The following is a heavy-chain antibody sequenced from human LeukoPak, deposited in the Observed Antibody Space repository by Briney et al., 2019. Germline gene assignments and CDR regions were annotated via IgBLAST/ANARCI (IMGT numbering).Heavy chain of an antibody. D-gene: IGHD6-19*01. J-gene: IGHJ4*02. V-gene: IGHV1-3*01. Sequence: ASVTVSCKASGYTLTSFAMHWVRQAPGQRLEWMGRLNAANGNSQYSQKFQDRVTITSDSSANTAYMEFSSLRSEDTAVYYCARDPTYSSGEGGDYWGQGTLVTVSS. CDR1: GYTLTSFA. CDR2: LNAANGNS. CDR3: ARDPTYSSGEGGDY.